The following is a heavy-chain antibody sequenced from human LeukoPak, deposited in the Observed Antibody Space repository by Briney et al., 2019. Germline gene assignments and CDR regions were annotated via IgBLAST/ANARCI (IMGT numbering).Heavy chain of an antibody. Sequence: ASVKVSCKVSGYTLTELPMHWVRQAPGKGLEWMGGFDPEDGETIYAQKFQGRVTMTEDTSTDTAYMELSSLRSEDTAVYYCARTVLGGPYYYYYYMDVWGKGTTVTVSS. D-gene: IGHD1-14*01. CDR2: FDPEDGET. CDR3: ARTVLGGPYYYYYYMDV. J-gene: IGHJ6*03. V-gene: IGHV1-24*01. CDR1: GYTLTELP.